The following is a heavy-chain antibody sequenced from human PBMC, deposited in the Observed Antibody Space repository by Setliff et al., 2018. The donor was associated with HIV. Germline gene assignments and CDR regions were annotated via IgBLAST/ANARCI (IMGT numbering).Heavy chain of an antibody. CDR1: GFTFSSYV. V-gene: IGHV3-30-3*01. D-gene: IGHD1-26*01. J-gene: IGHJ4*02. Sequence: GGSLRLSCVASGFTFSSYVMHWVRQAPGKGLEWVALISYDGGNKYYADSVKGRFTISRDNSKNSLYLQMNSLRAEDTAVHYCAREVVGATERYYFDYWGQGTLVTVSS. CDR2: ISYDGGNK. CDR3: AREVVGATERYYFDY.